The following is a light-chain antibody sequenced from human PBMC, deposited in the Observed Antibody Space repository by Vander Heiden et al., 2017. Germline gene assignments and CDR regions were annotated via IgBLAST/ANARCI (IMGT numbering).Light chain of an antibody. CDR1: QGFRNV. CDR3: LQHHSFPCT. Sequence: DIQMTQSPSSLSASVGDRVTITCRAIQGFRNVLGWYQQKPGKAPNRLIYGTSILQGGVPSRFSGSGSGTSFTLTISSLHPEDFATYYCLQHHSFPCTFGQGTKVEMK. J-gene: IGKJ1*01. CDR2: GTS. V-gene: IGKV1-17*01.